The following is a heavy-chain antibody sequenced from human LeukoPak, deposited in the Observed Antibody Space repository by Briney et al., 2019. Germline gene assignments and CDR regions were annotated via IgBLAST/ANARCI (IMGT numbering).Heavy chain of an antibody. Sequence: GSLRLSCAASGFTFSSYSMNWVRQAPGKGLEWIGSIYYSGSTYYNPSLKSRVTISVDTSKNQFSLKLSSVTAADTAVYYCARHYKDGYSTSKYYFDYWGQGTLVTVSS. CDR1: GFTFSSYSMN. V-gene: IGHV4-39*01. CDR3: ARHYKDGYSTSKYYFDY. D-gene: IGHD5-24*01. CDR2: IYYSGST. J-gene: IGHJ4*02.